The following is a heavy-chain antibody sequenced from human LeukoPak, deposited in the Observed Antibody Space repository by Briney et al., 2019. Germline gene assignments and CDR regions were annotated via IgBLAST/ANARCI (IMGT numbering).Heavy chain of an antibody. Sequence: ASVKVSCKASGYTFTSYGISWVRQAPGQGLEWMGWISAYNGNTNYAQKLQGRVTMTTDTSTSTAYMELRSLRSDDTAVYYCARDSLRLLWFGELLYGNWFDPWGQGTLVTVSS. CDR2: ISAYNGNT. D-gene: IGHD3-10*01. CDR1: GYTFTSYG. J-gene: IGHJ5*02. CDR3: ARDSLRLLWFGELLYGNWFDP. V-gene: IGHV1-18*01.